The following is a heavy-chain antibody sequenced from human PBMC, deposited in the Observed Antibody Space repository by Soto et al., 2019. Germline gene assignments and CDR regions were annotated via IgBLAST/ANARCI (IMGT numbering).Heavy chain of an antibody. J-gene: IGHJ6*02. Sequence: ASVKVYCKASGYTFTSYYMHWVRQAPGQGLEWMGIINPSGGSTSYAQKFQGRVTMTRDTSTSTVYMELSSLRSEDTAVYYCGIFIFLPHHHPYAMDFSGPGTSVTVFS. CDR1: GYTFTSYY. CDR2: INPSGGST. V-gene: IGHV1-46*01. D-gene: IGHD3-9*01. CDR3: GIFIFLPHHHPYAMDF.